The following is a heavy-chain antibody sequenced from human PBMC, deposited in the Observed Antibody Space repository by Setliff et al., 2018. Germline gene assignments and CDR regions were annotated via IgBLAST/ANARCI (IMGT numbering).Heavy chain of an antibody. Sequence: GGSLRLSCAASEFTFNNYWMTWVRQAPGKGLEWVSYISGSGSTTYYADSVRGRFTIYRDNAKSSLYLQMNSLRAEDTAVYYCVRGRTTYYFDYWGQGTLVTVSS. CDR3: VRGRTTYYFDY. CDR1: EFTFNNYW. V-gene: IGHV3-48*04. J-gene: IGHJ4*02. CDR2: ISGSGSTT. D-gene: IGHD4-4*01.